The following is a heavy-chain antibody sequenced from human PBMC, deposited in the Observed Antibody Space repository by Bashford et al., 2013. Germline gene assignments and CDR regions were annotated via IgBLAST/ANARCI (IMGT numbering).Heavy chain of an antibody. CDR1: GGTFSSYA. D-gene: IGHD3-3*01. J-gene: IGHJ6*02. Sequence: SVKVSCKASGGTFSSYAISWVRQAPGQGLEWMGGIIPIFGTANYAQKFQGRVTITADESTSTAYMELSSLRSEDTAVYYCARGSWSGYYYYYYGMDVWGQGTTVTVSS. CDR3: ARGSWSGYYYYYYGMDV. CDR2: IIPIFGTA. V-gene: IGHV1-69*13.